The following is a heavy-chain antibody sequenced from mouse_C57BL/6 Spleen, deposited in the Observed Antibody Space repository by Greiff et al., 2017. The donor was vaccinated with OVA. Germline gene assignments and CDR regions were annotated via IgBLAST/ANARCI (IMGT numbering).Heavy chain of an antibody. CDR2: INPYNGDT. V-gene: IGHV1-20*01. D-gene: IGHD1-1*01. Sequence: EVQLQQSGPELVKPGDSVKISCKASGYSFTGYFMNWVMQSHGQSLEWIGRINPYNGDTFYNQKFKGKATLTVDKSSSTAHMELRSLTSEDSAVYYCAKDYYGMDAMDYWGQGTSVTVSS. CDR3: AKDYYGMDAMDY. J-gene: IGHJ4*01. CDR1: GYSFTGYF.